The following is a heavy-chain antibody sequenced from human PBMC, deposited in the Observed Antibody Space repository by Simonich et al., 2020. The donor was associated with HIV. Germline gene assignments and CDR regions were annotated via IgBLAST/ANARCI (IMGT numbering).Heavy chain of an antibody. CDR1: VGSFTPYY. V-gene: IGHV4-34*01. CDR2: INHSKYT. CDR3: ARGRKRWLQLHTGGAFDI. Sequence: QEQLQQWGAGLLKPSETLSLTCAVYVGSFTPYYWTWIRQPPGKGLEWIGDINHSKYTNYNPSLKSRLTISIDTSKNQFSLKLTSVTAADTAIYYCARGRKRWLQLHTGGAFDIWGQGTMVTVSS. D-gene: IGHD5-12*01. J-gene: IGHJ3*02.